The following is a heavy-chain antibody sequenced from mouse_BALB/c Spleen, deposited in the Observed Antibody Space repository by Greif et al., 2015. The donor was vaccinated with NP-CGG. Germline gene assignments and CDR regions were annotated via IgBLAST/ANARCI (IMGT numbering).Heavy chain of an antibody. CDR1: GFNIKDTY. J-gene: IGHJ3*01. Sequence: VQLKQSGAELVKPGASVKLSCTASGFNIKDTYTHWVKQRPEQGLEWIGRIDPANGNTKYDPKFQGKATITADTSSDRVCLRLSSLTSEDAAVYYCGAYYSYLAGFADWGQGTLVTVSA. CDR3: GAYYSYLAGFAD. D-gene: IGHD2-12*01. CDR2: IDPANGNT. V-gene: IGHV14-3*02.